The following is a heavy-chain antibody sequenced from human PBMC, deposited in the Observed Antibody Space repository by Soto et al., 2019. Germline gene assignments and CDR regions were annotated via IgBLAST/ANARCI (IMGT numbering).Heavy chain of an antibody. CDR1: GGSISSGDYY. CDR3: ARGDDYVIYGMDV. J-gene: IGHJ6*02. V-gene: IGHV4-30-4*01. Sequence: PSETLSLTCTVSGGSISSGDYYWSWIRQPPGKGLEWIGYIYYSGSTYYNPSLKSRVTISVDTSKNQCSLKLSSVTAADTAVYYCARGDDYVIYGMDVWGQGTTVTVSS. D-gene: IGHD3-16*01. CDR2: IYYSGST.